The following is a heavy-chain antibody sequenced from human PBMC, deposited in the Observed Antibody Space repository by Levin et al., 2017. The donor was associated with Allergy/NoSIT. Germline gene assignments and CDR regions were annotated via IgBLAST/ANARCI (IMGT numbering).Heavy chain of an antibody. D-gene: IGHD2-15*01. CDR1: GFTFSNYW. Sequence: GGSLRLSCAASGFTFSNYWMSWVRQAPGKGLEWEANIKEDGSEKYYVDSVKGRFTISRDNAKNSLYLQMNSLRAEDTAVYYCARGGYCSGGTCYRDDAFDLWGQGTMVIVSS. V-gene: IGHV3-7*04. CDR3: ARGGYCSGGTCYRDDAFDL. J-gene: IGHJ3*01. CDR2: IKEDGSEK.